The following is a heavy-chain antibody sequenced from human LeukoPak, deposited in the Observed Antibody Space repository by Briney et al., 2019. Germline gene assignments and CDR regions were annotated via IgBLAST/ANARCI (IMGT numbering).Heavy chain of an antibody. CDR1: GGTFSSYA. CDR2: IIPIFGTA. CDR3: AREGPKGLQLNY. J-gene: IGHJ4*02. D-gene: IGHD5-24*01. V-gene: IGHV1-69*05. Sequence: ASVKVSCKASGGTFSSYAISWVRQAPGQGLEWMGGIIPIFGTANYAQKFQGRVTITTDESTSTAYMELSSLRSEDTAVYYCAREGPKGLQLNYWGQGTLVTVSS.